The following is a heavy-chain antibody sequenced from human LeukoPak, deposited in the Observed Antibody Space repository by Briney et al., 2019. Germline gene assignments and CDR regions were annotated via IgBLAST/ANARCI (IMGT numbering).Heavy chain of an antibody. Sequence: PGGSLRLSCAASGFTLSSHWMSWVRQAPGKGLEWVANINQDESEKNYVDSVKGRFTISRDNAKNSLYLQMNSLRAEDTALYYCARFLWSGYLAGYYMDVWGKGPTVTVSS. V-gene: IGHV3-7*03. J-gene: IGHJ6*03. CDR2: INQDESEK. CDR1: GFTLSSHW. D-gene: IGHD3-3*01. CDR3: ARFLWSGYLAGYYMDV.